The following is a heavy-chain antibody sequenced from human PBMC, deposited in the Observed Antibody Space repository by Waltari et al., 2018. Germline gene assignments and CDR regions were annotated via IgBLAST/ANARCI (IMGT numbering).Heavy chain of an antibody. CDR1: GFPFANYA. V-gene: IGHV3-23*04. D-gene: IGHD2-15*01. CDR2: SRKSDGAT. Sequence: EVQLVESGGGLVQPGGSLRLSCAASGFPFANYALSWVRQAQGKGLEWLSTSRKSDGATYYTGTVKGRFTISRDNSQNMLYLQMNSLRDEDTAVYYCAIVIQWWFPGNMNVWGQGTTVTVSS. J-gene: IGHJ6*02. CDR3: AIVIQWWFPGNMNV.